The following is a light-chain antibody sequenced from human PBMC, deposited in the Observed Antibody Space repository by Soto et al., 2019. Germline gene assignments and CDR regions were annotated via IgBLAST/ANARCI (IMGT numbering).Light chain of an antibody. Sequence: DIQMTQSPSILSASVGDGVTIACRASQSVTLWLTWYQQKPGKAPKRLLYKASTLESGVPSRFSGNGSETDFTLTISSLQPDDIGTYYCQQYNSYPYTFGQGTKLEIK. CDR1: QSVTLW. J-gene: IGKJ2*01. CDR3: QQYNSYPYT. CDR2: KAS. V-gene: IGKV1-5*03.